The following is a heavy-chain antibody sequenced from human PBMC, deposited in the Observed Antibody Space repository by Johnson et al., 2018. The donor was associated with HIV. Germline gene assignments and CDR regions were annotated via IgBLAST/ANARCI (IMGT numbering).Heavy chain of an antibody. V-gene: IGHV3-20*04. J-gene: IGHJ3*02. CDR2: INWSGGGT. CDR3: ARGMYGDVKMEDAFDI. CDR1: GFKFYEYD. Sequence: VQLVESGGGVVRPGESLRISCVASGFKFYEYDVSWVRHVPGQGLEWVSGINWSGGGTVYVDSVKGRFTISRDNSKNTLYLQMNSLRAEDTAVYYCARGMYGDVKMEDAFDIWDQGTMVIV. D-gene: IGHD4-17*01.